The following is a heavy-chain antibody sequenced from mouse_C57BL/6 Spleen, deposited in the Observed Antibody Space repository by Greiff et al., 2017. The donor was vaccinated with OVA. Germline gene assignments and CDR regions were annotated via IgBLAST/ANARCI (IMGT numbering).Heavy chain of an antibody. D-gene: IGHD1-1*01. Sequence: EVKLVESGEGLVKPGGSLKLSCAASGFTFSSYAMSWVGQTPEKRLEWVAYISSGGDYIYYADTVKGRFTISRDNARNTLYLQMSSLKSEDTAMYYCTRGGRSPPFDYWGQGTTLTVSS. V-gene: IGHV5-9-1*02. CDR1: GFTFSSYA. CDR2: ISSGGDYI. J-gene: IGHJ2*01. CDR3: TRGGRSPPFDY.